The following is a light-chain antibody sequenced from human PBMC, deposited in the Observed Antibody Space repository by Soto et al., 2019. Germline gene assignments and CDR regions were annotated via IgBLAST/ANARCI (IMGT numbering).Light chain of an antibody. V-gene: IGKV3-11*01. Sequence: EIVLTQSPATLSLSPGERATLSCRASQSVDTYLAWYQQKPGQAPRLLIYEASNRATGIPARFSGSGYGTDFTLTISSLEPEDFAIYYCQQRAKWPPLTFGGGTKVEIK. CDR1: QSVDTY. CDR2: EAS. J-gene: IGKJ4*01. CDR3: QQRAKWPPLT.